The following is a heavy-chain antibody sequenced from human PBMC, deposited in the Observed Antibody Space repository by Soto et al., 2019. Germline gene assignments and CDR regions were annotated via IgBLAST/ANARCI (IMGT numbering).Heavy chain of an antibody. Sequence: SETLSLTCAVYGGSFSGYYWSWIRQPPGKGLEWIGEINHSGSTNYNPSLKSRVTISVDTSKNQSSLKLSSVTAADTAVYYCARTTKYYYYYGMDVWGQGTTVTVSS. J-gene: IGHJ6*02. CDR1: GGSFSGYY. D-gene: IGHD4-17*01. V-gene: IGHV4-34*01. CDR3: ARTTKYYYYYGMDV. CDR2: INHSGST.